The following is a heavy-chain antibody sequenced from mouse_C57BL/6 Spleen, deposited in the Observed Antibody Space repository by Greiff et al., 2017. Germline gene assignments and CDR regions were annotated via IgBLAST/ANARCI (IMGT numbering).Heavy chain of an antibody. Sequence: VQLQESGPGLVQPSQSLSITCTVSGFSLTSYGVHWVRQSPGKGLEWLGVIWRGGSTDYNAALMSRLSITKDNSKSQVFCKMNSLQADDTAIYYCGLMDYWGQGTSVTVSS. J-gene: IGHJ4*01. CDR3: GLMDY. CDR2: IWRGGST. CDR1: GFSLTSYG. V-gene: IGHV2-5*01.